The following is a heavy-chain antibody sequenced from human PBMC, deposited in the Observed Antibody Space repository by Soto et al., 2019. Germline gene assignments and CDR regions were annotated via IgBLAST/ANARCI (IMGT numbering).Heavy chain of an antibody. CDR2: INPNSGGT. Sequence: ASVKVSCKASGYTFTGYYMHWVRQAPGQGLEWMGWINPNSGGTNYAQKFQGRVTMTRDTSISTAYMELSRLRSDDTAVYYCASYDFWSGPGAFDIWGQGTMVTVSS. J-gene: IGHJ3*02. D-gene: IGHD3-3*01. CDR1: GYTFTGYY. V-gene: IGHV1-2*02. CDR3: ASYDFWSGPGAFDI.